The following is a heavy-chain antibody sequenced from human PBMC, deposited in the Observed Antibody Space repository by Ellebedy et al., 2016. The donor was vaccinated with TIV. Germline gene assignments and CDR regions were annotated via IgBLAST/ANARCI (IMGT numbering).Heavy chain of an antibody. Sequence: GESLKISCAASGFTFTSYWMLWVRQPPGKGLEWVSRIKPDGSDITYADSVRGRFTISRDSSKDTLYLAMDSLRADDTAIYYCAKCRHSTGCLLDSWGQGTLVTVSS. CDR3: AKCRHSTGCLLDS. V-gene: IGHV3-74*03. CDR1: GFTFTSYW. D-gene: IGHD6-19*01. CDR2: IKPDGSDI. J-gene: IGHJ4*02.